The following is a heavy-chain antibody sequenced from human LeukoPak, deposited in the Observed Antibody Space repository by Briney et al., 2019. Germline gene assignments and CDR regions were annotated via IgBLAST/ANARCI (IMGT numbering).Heavy chain of an antibody. CDR1: GGSFSGYY. CDR2: INHSGST. J-gene: IGHJ4*02. D-gene: IGHD7-27*01. CDR3: ARKLGAFDY. V-gene: IGHV4-34*01. Sequence: PSETLPPTCAVYGGSFSGYYWSWIRQPPGKGLEWIGEINHSGSTNYNPSLKSRVTISVDTSKNQFSLKLSSVTAADTAVYYCARKLGAFDYWGQGTLVTVSS.